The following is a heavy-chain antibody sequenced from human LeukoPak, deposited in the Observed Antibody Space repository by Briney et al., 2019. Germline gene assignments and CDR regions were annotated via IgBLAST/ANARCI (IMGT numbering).Heavy chain of an antibody. D-gene: IGHD5-12*01. V-gene: IGHV3-23*01. Sequence: PGGSLRLSCAASGFTFSSYAMSWVRQAPGKGLEWVSAISGSGGSTYYADSVKGRLTTSRDNSKNTLYLQMNSLRAEDTAVYYCAKGGSGYSGYEFDYWGQGTLVTVSS. J-gene: IGHJ4*02. CDR2: ISGSGGST. CDR3: AKGGSGYSGYEFDY. CDR1: GFTFSSYA.